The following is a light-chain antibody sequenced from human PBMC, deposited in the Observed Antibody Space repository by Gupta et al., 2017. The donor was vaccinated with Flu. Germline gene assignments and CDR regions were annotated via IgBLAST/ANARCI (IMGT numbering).Light chain of an antibody. CDR1: SSNIGSNT. CDR3: AAWDDSLNAWL. J-gene: IGLJ3*02. Sequence: QSVLTQPPSTSGTTGQSVTISCSGGSSNIGSNTVNWFQHLPGAAPKPLIYSDNQRPSGVADRFSGSKSGTSASLAISELQSEDEAEYYCAAWDDSLNAWLFGGGTKLTVL. CDR2: SDN. V-gene: IGLV1-44*01.